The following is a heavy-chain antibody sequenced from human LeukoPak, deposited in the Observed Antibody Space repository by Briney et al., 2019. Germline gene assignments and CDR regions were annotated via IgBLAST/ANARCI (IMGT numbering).Heavy chain of an antibody. CDR2: IHYSGST. CDR1: RGSISRGGYF. D-gene: IGHD4-17*01. J-gene: IGHJ3*02. Sequence: SETLSLTCTVSRGSISRGGYFWSWIRQHPEKGLEWIGYIHYSGSTYYNPSLKSRLTISLDTSRNQFSLKLTSVTAADTAVYYCARDPTTVTAFYAFDIWGQGTMVTVSS. V-gene: IGHV4-31*03. CDR3: ARDPTTVTAFYAFDI.